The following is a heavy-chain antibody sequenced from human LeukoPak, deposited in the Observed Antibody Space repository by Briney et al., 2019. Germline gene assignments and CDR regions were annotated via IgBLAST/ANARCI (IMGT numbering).Heavy chain of an antibody. D-gene: IGHD2/OR15-2a*01. CDR2: IKSKTDGGTT. J-gene: IGHJ4*02. CDR1: GFTFSSYA. CDR3: TTGRVIGFDY. Sequence: GGSLRLSCAASGFTFSSYAMSWVRQAPGKGLEWVGRIKSKTDGGTTDYAAPVKGRFTISRDDSKNTLYLQMNSLKTEDTAVYYCTTGRVIGFDYWGQGTLVTVSS. V-gene: IGHV3-15*01.